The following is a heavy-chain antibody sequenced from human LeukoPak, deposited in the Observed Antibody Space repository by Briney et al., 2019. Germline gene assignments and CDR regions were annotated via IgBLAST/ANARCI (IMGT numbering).Heavy chain of an antibody. J-gene: IGHJ4*02. D-gene: IGHD6-13*01. Sequence: GGSLRLSCAAAGFTFSSFSMIWVRQAPGKGLVWVSGITGNGATTYYADSVKGRFTISRDNSKNTLYLQLNSMRAEDTAIYYCAKDWQQLANWGQGTLVSVSS. V-gene: IGHV3-23*01. CDR2: ITGNGATT. CDR3: AKDWQQLAN. CDR1: GFTFSSFS.